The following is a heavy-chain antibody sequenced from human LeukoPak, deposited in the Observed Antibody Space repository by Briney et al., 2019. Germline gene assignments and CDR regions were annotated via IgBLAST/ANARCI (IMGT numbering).Heavy chain of an antibody. V-gene: IGHV4-4*02. CDR2: IYHSDNT. CDR3: ASAPCGGDCYLGH. CDR1: GDSISSSNW. Sequence: SGTLSLTCAVSGDSISSSNWWSWVRQPPGKGLEWIGEIYHSDNTIYNPSLKSRVTISIDKSKNQFSLRLSSVTAADTAVYFCASAPCGGDCYLGHWGQGTLVTVSS. J-gene: IGHJ4*02. D-gene: IGHD2-21*02.